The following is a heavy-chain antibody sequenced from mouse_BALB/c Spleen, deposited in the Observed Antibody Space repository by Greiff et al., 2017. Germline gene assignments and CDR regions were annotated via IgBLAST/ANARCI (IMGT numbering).Heavy chain of an antibody. CDR3: ARGQGDYYAMDY. CDR1: GFTFSSYA. V-gene: IGHV5-6-5*01. Sequence: EVHLVESGGGLVKPGGSLKLSCAASGFTFSSYAMSWVRQTPEKRLEWVASISSGGSTYYPDSVKGRFTISRDNARNILYLQMSSLRSEDTAMYYCARGQGDYYAMDYWGQGTSVTVSS. CDR2: ISSGGST. J-gene: IGHJ4*01.